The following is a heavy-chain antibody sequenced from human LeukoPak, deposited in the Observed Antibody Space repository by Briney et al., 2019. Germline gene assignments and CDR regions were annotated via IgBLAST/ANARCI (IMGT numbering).Heavy chain of an antibody. V-gene: IGHV4-34*01. J-gene: IGHJ4*02. CDR3: ARGCPQCDYLDY. CDR1: GGSFSGYY. CDR2: IYHSGST. D-gene: IGHD5-24*01. Sequence: KASETLSLTCAVYGGSFSGYYWSWIRRPPGQGLEWIGEIYHSGSTNYNPSFKGRVTISVDKSMNQFSLKLSSVTAADTAVYYCARGCPQCDYLDYWGPGTLVTVSS.